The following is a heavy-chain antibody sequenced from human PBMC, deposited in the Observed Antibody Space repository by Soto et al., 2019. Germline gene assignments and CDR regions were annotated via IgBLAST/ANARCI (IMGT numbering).Heavy chain of an antibody. D-gene: IGHD3-9*01. CDR3: ARDQAYYDILTGYGGMDV. CDR1: GGSISSGGYY. Sequence: QVQLQESGPGLVKPSQTLSLTCTVSGGSISSGGYYWSWIRQHPGKGLEWIGYIYYSGSTYYNPLLTTRVTRSVDTSKNQFSLKLSSVTAADTAVYYCARDQAYYDILTGYGGMDVWGQGTTVTVSS. CDR2: IYYSGST. J-gene: IGHJ6*02. V-gene: IGHV4-31*03.